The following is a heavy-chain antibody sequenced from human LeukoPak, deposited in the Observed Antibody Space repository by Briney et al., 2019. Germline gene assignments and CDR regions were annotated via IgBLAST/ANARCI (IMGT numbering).Heavy chain of an antibody. J-gene: IGHJ5*02. CDR1: GFTFSSYG. CDR2: IWYDGSNK. CDR3: AREGRYCSSTSCSYNWFDP. D-gene: IGHD2-2*01. V-gene: IGHV3-33*01. Sequence: GRSLRLSCAASGFTFSSYGMHWVRQAPGEGLEWVAVIWYDGSNKYYADSVKGRFTISRDNSKNTLYLQMNSLRAEDTAVYYCAREGRYCSSTSCSYNWFDPWGQGTLVTVSS.